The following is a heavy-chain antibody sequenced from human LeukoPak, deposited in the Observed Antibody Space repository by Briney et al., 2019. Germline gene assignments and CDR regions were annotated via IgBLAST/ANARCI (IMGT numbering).Heavy chain of an antibody. D-gene: IGHD2-21*02. J-gene: IGHJ3*02. CDR1: GFTFSSYS. Sequence: GGSLRLSCAASGFTFSSYSMNWVRQAPGKGLEWISYISSTGSAMYYAESVKGRFTISRDNAKNSLYLLMNSLRVEDTATYYCTRDGGDYYDDAFDIWGQGTMVTVSS. CDR2: ISSTGSAM. CDR3: TRDGGDYYDDAFDI. V-gene: IGHV3-48*04.